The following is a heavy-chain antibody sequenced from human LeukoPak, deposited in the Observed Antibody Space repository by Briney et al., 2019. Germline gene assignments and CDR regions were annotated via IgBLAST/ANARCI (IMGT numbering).Heavy chain of an antibody. V-gene: IGHV3-21*01. J-gene: IGHJ4*02. D-gene: IGHD6-19*01. CDR3: ARGMSGWYSTDY. Sequence: PGGSLRLSCSASGFTFSNYNMNWVRQAPGKGLEWVSSISSSSSYIYYADSVKGRFTISRDNAKNSLYLQMNSLRAEDTAVYYCARGMSGWYSTDYWGQGALVTVSS. CDR1: GFTFSNYN. CDR2: ISSSSSYI.